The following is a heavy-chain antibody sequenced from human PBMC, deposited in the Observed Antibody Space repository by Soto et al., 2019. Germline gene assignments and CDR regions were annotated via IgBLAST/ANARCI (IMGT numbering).Heavy chain of an antibody. CDR1: GGSINSYW. Sequence: SETLSLTCSVSGGSINSYWWSWIRQPAGKGLEWIGRVYSSGTTDYNPSLNSRATLSVETSKNQLPLKLSSVTAADTAVYYWARDIGSYAYGEGYWGQGIQVTVSS. V-gene: IGHV4-4*07. D-gene: IGHD3-10*01. CDR3: ARDIGSYAYGEGY. J-gene: IGHJ4*02. CDR2: VYSSGTT.